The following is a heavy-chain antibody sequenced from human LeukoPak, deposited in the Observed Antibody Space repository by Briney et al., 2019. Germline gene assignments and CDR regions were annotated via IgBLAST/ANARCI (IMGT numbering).Heavy chain of an antibody. CDR3: AGGKWELLRH. Sequence: GRSLRLSCAASGFTFDDYAMHWVRQAPGKGLEWVSGISWNSGSIGYADSVKGRFTISRDNAKNSLYLQMNSLRAEDTAVYYCAGGKWELLRHWGQGTLVTVSS. CDR1: GFTFDDYA. CDR2: ISWNSGSI. V-gene: IGHV3-9*01. J-gene: IGHJ4*02. D-gene: IGHD1-26*01.